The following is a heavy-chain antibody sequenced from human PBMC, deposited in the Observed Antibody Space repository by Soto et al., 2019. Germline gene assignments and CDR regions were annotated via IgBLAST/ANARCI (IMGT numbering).Heavy chain of an antibody. Sequence: SETLSLTCAVYGGSFSGYYWSWIRQPPGKGLEWIGEINHSGSTYYNPSLKSRVTISVDTSKNQFSLKLSSVTAADTAVYYCARSGDGLFDYWGQGTLVTVSS. J-gene: IGHJ4*02. CDR2: INHSGST. D-gene: IGHD4-17*01. V-gene: IGHV4-34*09. CDR1: GGSFSGYY. CDR3: ARSGDGLFDY.